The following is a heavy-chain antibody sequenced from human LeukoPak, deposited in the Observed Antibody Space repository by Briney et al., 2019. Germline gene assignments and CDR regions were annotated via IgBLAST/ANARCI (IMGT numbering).Heavy chain of an antibody. CDR1: GFTFDDYA. CDR2: ISWNSGSI. D-gene: IGHD3-10*01. CDR3: ARGGSYNWFDP. J-gene: IGHJ5*02. Sequence: GGSLRLSCAASGFTFDDYAMHWVRQAPGKGLEWVSGISWNSGSIGYADSVKGRFTISRDNAKNSLYLQMDSLRAEDTALYYCARGGSYNWFDPWGQGTLVTVSS. V-gene: IGHV3-9*01.